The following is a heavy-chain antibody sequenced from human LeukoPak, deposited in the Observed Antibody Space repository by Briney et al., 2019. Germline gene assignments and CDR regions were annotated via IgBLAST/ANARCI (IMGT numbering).Heavy chain of an antibody. D-gene: IGHD3-22*01. CDR2: IKKDGSEK. Sequence: PGRSLRLSCAASGFTFSSYWMSWVRQAPGKGLEWVANIKKDGSEKYYVDSVKGRFTISRDNAKNSLYLQMNSLRAEDTAVYYXXXDLYRIVVVPHYFDYWGQGTLVTVSS. J-gene: IGHJ4*02. V-gene: IGHV3-7*01. CDR3: XXDLYRIVVVPHYFDY. CDR1: GFTFSSYW.